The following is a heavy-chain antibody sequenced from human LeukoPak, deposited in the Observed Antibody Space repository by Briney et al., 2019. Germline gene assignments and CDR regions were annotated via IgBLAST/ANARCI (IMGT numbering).Heavy chain of an antibody. CDR1: GYTFTGYY. CDR3: ARVLPRLRAAAGSFDY. J-gene: IGHJ4*02. V-gene: IGHV1-2*02. Sequence: ASVKVSCKASGYTFTGYYMHWVRQAPGQGLEWMGWINPNSGGTNYAQKFQGRVTMTRDTSISTAYMELSRLKSDDTAVYYCARVLPRLRAAAGSFDYWGQGTLVTVSS. CDR2: INPNSGGT. D-gene: IGHD6-13*01.